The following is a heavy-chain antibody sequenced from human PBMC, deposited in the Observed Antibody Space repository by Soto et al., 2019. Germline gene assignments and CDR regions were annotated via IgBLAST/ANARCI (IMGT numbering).Heavy chain of an antibody. CDR1: GFTFSNAW. Sequence: SLRLSCAASGFTFSNAWMSWVRQAPGKGLEWVGRIKSKTDGGTTDYAAPVKGRFTISRDDSKNTLYLQMNSLKTEDTAVYYCTTVPTPDSITMIVVVESDYWGQGTLVTVSS. CDR3: TTVPTPDSITMIVVVESDY. J-gene: IGHJ4*02. CDR2: IKSKTDGGTT. D-gene: IGHD3-22*01. V-gene: IGHV3-15*01.